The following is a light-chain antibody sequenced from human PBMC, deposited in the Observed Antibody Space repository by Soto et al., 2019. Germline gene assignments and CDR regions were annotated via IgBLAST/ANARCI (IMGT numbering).Light chain of an antibody. J-gene: IGKJ2*01. Sequence: EIVLTQSPVTLSLSPGERATLSCRASRSFASSYLGWYQQKPGQAPRLLIYAASTRATGIPDRFSGSGSATDFTLTITRLEPEDFAVYYCQHYDSSPPYTFGQGTKV. CDR1: RSFASSY. V-gene: IGKV3-20*01. CDR2: AAS. CDR3: QHYDSSPPYT.